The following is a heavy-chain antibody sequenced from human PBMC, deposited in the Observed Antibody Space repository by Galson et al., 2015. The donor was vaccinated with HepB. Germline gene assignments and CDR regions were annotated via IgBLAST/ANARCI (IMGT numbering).Heavy chain of an antibody. J-gene: IGHJ6*02. Sequence: SLRLSCAASGFTFRSYAMSWVRQAPGKGLEWVSFIGGGGTYTYNADPVRGRFTISRDNSKNTLYLQMNSLRAEDTAVYYCVKMRGPGSHYDYGMGVGGQGTTVTVSS. D-gene: IGHD3-10*01. CDR1: GFTFRSYA. CDR3: VKMRGPGSHYDYGMGV. V-gene: IGHV3-23*01. CDR2: IGGGGTYT.